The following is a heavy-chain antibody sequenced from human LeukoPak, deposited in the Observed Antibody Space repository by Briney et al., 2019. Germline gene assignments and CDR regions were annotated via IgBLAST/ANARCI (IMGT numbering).Heavy chain of an antibody. CDR1: GFTFSSYA. J-gene: IGHJ4*02. V-gene: IGHV3-23*01. CDR2: ISGSGGST. D-gene: IGHD3-3*01. CDR3: AKEDYDFWSGPAYYFDY. Sequence: PGGSLRLSCAASGFTFSSYAMSWLRQAPGKGLEWVSAISGSGGSTYYADSVKGRFTISRDNSKNTLYLQMNSLRAEDTAVYYCAKEDYDFWSGPAYYFDYWGQGTLVTVSS.